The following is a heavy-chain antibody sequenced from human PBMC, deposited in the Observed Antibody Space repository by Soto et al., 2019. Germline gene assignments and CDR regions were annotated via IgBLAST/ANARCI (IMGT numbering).Heavy chain of an antibody. J-gene: IGHJ5*02. D-gene: IGHD2-15*01. CDR3: VRGGGGGLFDP. Sequence: GGSLRLSCAAFGFTFSNYAMNWVRQAPGKGLEWVSGISVSGTTYYADSVKGRFTISRDNAKRSLYLQMMSLTAEDTAIYYCVRGGGGGLFDPWGQGTMVTVSS. V-gene: IGHV3-23*01. CDR2: ISVSGTT. CDR1: GFTFSNYA.